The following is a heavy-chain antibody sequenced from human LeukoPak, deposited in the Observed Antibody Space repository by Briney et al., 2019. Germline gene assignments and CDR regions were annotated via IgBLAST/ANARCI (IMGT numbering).Heavy chain of an antibody. CDR1: GFSFRNYG. J-gene: IGHJ5*01. V-gene: IGHV3-30*02. Sequence: PGGSLRLSCAASGFSFRNYGMYWVRQAPGKGLECISFIRYDGNNKYYLDSVKGRFSVSRDNSKDTLFLQMNSLRVEDTAVYYFAKDAQRGFDYSNSLESWGQGTLVTVSS. D-gene: IGHD4-11*01. CDR2: IRYDGNNK. CDR3: AKDAQRGFDYSNSLES.